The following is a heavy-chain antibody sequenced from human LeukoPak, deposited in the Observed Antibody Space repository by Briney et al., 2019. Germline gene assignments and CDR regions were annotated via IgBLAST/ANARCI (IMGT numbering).Heavy chain of an antibody. Sequence: GGSLRLSCAASGFTFSDYGMHWVRQAPGKGLEWVAVMSSDGTNQYYADSVRGPFTISRDNSKNTLYLQMNSLGAEDTAVYYCARASSSSYWRGVDYWGQGTLVTVSS. D-gene: IGHD6-13*01. CDR3: ARASSSSYWRGVDY. J-gene: IGHJ4*02. V-gene: IGHV3-33*01. CDR1: GFTFSDYG. CDR2: MSSDGTNQ.